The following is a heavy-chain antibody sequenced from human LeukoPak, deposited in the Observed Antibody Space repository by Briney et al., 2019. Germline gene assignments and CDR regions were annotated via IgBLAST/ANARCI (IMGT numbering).Heavy chain of an antibody. CDR3: ARDRGVTYYYDSSGYYPDY. CDR2: ISAYNGNT. Sequence: GASVKVSCKASGYTFTSYVISWVRQAPGQGLEWMGWISAYNGNTNYAQKLQGRVTMTTDTSTSTAYMELRSLRSDDTAVYYCARDRGVTYYYDSSGYYPDYWGQGTLVTVSS. D-gene: IGHD3-22*01. J-gene: IGHJ4*02. CDR1: GYTFTSYV. V-gene: IGHV1-18*01.